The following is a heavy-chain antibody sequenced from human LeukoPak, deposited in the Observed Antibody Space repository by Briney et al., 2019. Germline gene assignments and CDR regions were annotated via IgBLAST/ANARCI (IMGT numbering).Heavy chain of an antibody. CDR3: ARRGGGHAFDI. CDR2: IFYSGST. J-gene: IGHJ3*02. D-gene: IGHD3-10*01. Sequence: PSETLSLTCTVSGVSISSYWWSWIRQPPGKGLEYIGYIFYSGSTNYIPSLKSRVTISVDTSKIHFSLRLSSVTAADTAVYYCARRGGGHAFDIWGRGTMVTVSS. CDR1: GVSISSYW. V-gene: IGHV4-59*08.